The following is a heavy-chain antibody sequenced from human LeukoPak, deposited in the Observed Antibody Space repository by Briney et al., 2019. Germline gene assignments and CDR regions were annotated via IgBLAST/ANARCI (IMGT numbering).Heavy chain of an antibody. V-gene: IGHV3-23*01. CDR3: VKDGYGSGRYYPYAFDL. CDR2: ISGSGGST. D-gene: IGHD3-10*01. Sequence: GGSLRLSCAASGFTFTSYSMSWVRQPPGKGLEWVSGISGSGGSTYYADSLKCRVTISRDNSKNKLYLQVKSLSDEDTAIYYCVKDGYGSGRYYPYAFDLWGEGTMVTVSS. CDR1: GFTFTSYS. J-gene: IGHJ3*01.